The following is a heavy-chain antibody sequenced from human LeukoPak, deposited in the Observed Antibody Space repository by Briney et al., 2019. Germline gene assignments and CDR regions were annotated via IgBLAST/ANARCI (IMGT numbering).Heavy chain of an antibody. Sequence: GGSLRLSCAASGFTFSSYSMNWVRQAPGKGLEWVSSISSSSSYIYYADSVKGRFTISRDNAKSSLYLQMNSLRAEDTAVHYCARDISYCSGGSCYSSAFDIWGQGTMVTVSS. CDR3: ARDISYCSGGSCYSSAFDI. CDR2: ISSSSSYI. J-gene: IGHJ3*02. V-gene: IGHV3-21*01. CDR1: GFTFSSYS. D-gene: IGHD2-15*01.